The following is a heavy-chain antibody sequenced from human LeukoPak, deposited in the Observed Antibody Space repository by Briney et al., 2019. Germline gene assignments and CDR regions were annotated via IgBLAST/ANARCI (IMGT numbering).Heavy chain of an antibody. CDR1: GYTFTSYA. D-gene: IGHD6-13*01. J-gene: IGHJ6*02. Sequence: ASVKVSCKASGYTFTSYAMHWVRQAPGQRLEWMGWINAGNGNIKYSQKFQGRVTITRDTSASTAYMELSSLRSEDTAVYYCAGSIAAAPDGMDVWGQGTTVTVSS. CDR3: AGSIAAAPDGMDV. CDR2: INAGNGNI. V-gene: IGHV1-3*01.